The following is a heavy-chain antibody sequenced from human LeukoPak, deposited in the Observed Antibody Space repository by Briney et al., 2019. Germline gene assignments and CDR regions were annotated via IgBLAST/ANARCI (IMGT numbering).Heavy chain of an antibody. CDR1: GYTFSTYG. D-gene: IGHD3-10*01. V-gene: IGHV1-18*01. J-gene: IGHJ6*02. CDR3: ARTRGGAYNYYGMDV. Sequence: VASVNVSCKASGYTFSTYGISWVRQAPGQGLEWMGWISGYKGNTKYGQKLQGRVTMTTDTSTTTAYMELRSLRSDDTAVYYCARTRGGAYNYYGMDVWGQGTTVTVSS. CDR2: ISGYKGNT.